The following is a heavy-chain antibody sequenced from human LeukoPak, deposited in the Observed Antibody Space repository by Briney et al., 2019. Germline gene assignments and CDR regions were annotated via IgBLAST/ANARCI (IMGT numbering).Heavy chain of an antibody. CDR1: GGSISSYY. Sequence: NPSETLSLTCTVSGGSISSYYWSWIRQPPGKGLEWIGHIYGSGSTNYNPSLESRVTLSVDTSKNQFSLKLSSVTAADTAVYYCAREGTSGTHLNWFDPWGQGPVAPGSS. CDR2: IYGSGST. J-gene: IGHJ5*02. CDR3: AREGTSGTHLNWFDP. D-gene: IGHD1-1*01. V-gene: IGHV4-59*01.